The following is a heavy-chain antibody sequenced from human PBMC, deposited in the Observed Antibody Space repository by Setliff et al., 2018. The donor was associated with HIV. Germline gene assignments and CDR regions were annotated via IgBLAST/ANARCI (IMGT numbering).Heavy chain of an antibody. J-gene: IGHJ3*02. CDR1: GYTFTSYF. D-gene: IGHD2-2*01. Sequence: ASVKVSCKAFGYTFTSYFLHWVRQAPGQGLEWLGIIDPNGGATNNAQKLQGSLTVTTDTSTGTLYMELSNLISDDSAAYYCARAGGGATDQAFDIWGQGTMGTVSS. CDR3: ARAGGGATDQAFDI. V-gene: IGHV1-46*01. CDR2: IDPNGGAT.